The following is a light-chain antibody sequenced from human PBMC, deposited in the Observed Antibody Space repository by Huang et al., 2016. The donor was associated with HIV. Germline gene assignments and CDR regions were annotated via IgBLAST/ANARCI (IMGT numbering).Light chain of an antibody. CDR3: QQSYSTPIT. Sequence: DIQMTQSPSSLSTSIGDRVTISCRASQTISSYLNWYQQKPGKAPKLLISAASSLQSGVPSSFSGSGSGTYFTLTISSLQPEDIATYYCQQSYSTPITFGQGSRLEIK. V-gene: IGKV1-39*01. CDR1: QTISSY. CDR2: AAS. J-gene: IGKJ5*01.